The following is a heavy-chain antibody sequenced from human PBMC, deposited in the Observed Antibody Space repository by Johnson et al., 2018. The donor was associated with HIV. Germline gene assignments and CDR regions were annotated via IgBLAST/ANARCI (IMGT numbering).Heavy chain of an antibody. J-gene: IGHJ3*02. Sequence: VQLVESGGGLVQPGGSLRLSCAAYGFTVSSNYMSWVRQAPGKGLEWVSVIFSGGTTYYADSVKGRFTISRDNSKNTLYLQMNSLRAEDTAVYYCARLPSGYSRDDFDIWGQGTMVTVSS. CDR2: IFSGGTT. D-gene: IGHD5-18*01. V-gene: IGHV3-66*02. CDR3: ARLPSGYSRDDFDI. CDR1: GFTVSSNY.